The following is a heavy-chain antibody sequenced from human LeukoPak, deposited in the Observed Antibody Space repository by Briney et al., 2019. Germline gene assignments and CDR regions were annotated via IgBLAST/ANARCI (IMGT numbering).Heavy chain of an antibody. J-gene: IGHJ4*02. CDR1: GFTFSSYW. CDR3: AKEPHMLTGYYTDYFDC. D-gene: IGHD3-9*01. Sequence: PGGSLRLSCAASGFTFSSYWMSWVRQAPGKGLAWVDNIKQDGSEKYYVDSVKGRFTISRDNAKNSLYLQMNSLRAEDTAVYFCAKEPHMLTGYYTDYFDCWGQGTLVTVSS. V-gene: IGHV3-7*03. CDR2: IKQDGSEK.